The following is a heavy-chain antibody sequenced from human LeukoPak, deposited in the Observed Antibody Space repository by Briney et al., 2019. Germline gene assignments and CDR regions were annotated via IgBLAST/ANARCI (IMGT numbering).Heavy chain of an antibody. D-gene: IGHD6-13*01. V-gene: IGHV4-59*01. CDR2: IYHSGST. CDR1: GGSISSYY. Sequence: SQTLSLTCTVSGGSISSYYCSWLRQPPGKGLYCFGYIYHSGSTNYNPSLKSRVTISVDTSKNQFSLKLSSVTAADTAVYYCARGPGYSSSWYYDYWGQGTLVTVSS. CDR3: ARGPGYSSSWYYDY. J-gene: IGHJ4*02.